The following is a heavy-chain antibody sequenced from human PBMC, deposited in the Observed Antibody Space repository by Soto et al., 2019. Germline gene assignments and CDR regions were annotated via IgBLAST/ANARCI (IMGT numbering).Heavy chain of an antibody. Sequence: SETLSLTCAVYGGSFSGYYWTWIRQPPGKGLEWIGNIHYNGNTKYSPSLKSRVTMSVDTSKNHFSLKLISVTTADTAVYFCAREGNLGRWIQPLDSWGQGTLVTVSS. CDR2: IHYNGNT. J-gene: IGHJ4*02. V-gene: IGHV4-59*01. D-gene: IGHD2-2*03. CDR3: AREGNLGRWIQPLDS. CDR1: GGSFSGYY.